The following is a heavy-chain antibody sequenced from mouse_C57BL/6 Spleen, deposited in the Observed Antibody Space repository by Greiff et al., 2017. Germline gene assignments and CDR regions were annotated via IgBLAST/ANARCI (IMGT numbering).Heavy chain of an antibody. CDR2: ISSGGDYI. V-gene: IGHV5-9-1*02. Sequence: EVKVVESGEGLVKPGGSLKLSCAASGFTFSSYAMSWVRQTPEKRLEWVAYISSGGDYIYYADTVKGRFTISRDNARNTLYLQMSSLKSEDTAMYYCTRLNWAWYFDVWGTGTTVTVSS. D-gene: IGHD4-1*01. CDR3: TRLNWAWYFDV. J-gene: IGHJ1*03. CDR1: GFTFSSYA.